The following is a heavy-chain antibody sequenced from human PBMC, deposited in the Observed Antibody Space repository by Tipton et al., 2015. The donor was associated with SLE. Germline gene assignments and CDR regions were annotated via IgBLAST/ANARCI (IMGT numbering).Heavy chain of an antibody. Sequence: GSLRLSCAASGFTFSNAWMSWVRQAPGKGLEWVGRIKSKTDGGTTDYAAPVKGRFTISRDDSKNTLYLQMNSLKTEDTAVYYCTTDTEGPSSGDYVGKYFQHWGQGTLVTVSS. CDR1: GFTFSNAW. D-gene: IGHD4-17*01. J-gene: IGHJ1*01. CDR2: IKSKTDGGTT. V-gene: IGHV3-15*01. CDR3: TTDTEGPSSGDYVGKYFQH.